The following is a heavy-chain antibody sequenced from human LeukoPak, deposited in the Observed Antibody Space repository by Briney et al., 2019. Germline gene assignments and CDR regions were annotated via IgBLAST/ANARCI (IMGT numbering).Heavy chain of an antibody. Sequence: GGSLRLSCAASGFTFSSYAMSWVRQAPGKGLEWVSAISGSGGSTYYADPVKGRFTISRNNSKNTLYLQMNSLRAEDTAVYYCATNSSRGVFDYWGQGTLVTVSS. J-gene: IGHJ4*02. CDR2: ISGSGGST. D-gene: IGHD6-13*01. CDR3: ATNSSRGVFDY. V-gene: IGHV3-23*01. CDR1: GFTFSSYA.